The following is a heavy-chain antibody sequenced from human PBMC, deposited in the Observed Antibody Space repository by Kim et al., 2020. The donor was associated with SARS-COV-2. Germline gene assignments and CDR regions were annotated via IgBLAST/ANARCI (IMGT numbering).Heavy chain of an antibody. Sequence: SETLSLTCTVSGGSISSSSYYWGWIRQPPGKGLEWIGSIYYSGSTYYNPSLKSRVTISVDTSKNQFSLKLSSVTAADTAVYYCARHSVVVPAAIFGYWGQGTLVTVSS. CDR2: IYYSGST. CDR1: GGSISSSSYY. D-gene: IGHD2-2*02. J-gene: IGHJ4*02. V-gene: IGHV4-39*01. CDR3: ARHSVVVPAAIFGY.